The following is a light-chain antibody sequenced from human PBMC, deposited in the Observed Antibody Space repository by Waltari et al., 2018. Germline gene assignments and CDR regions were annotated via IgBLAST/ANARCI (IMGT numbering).Light chain of an antibody. V-gene: IGLV2-11*01. CDR2: DVT. CDR3: CSYAGTYLVV. CDR1: SKDVCGCNY. J-gene: IGLJ2*01. Sequence: QSSLTQPPSVSGSPGQSVPHSCPGTSKDVCGCNYVSWYPQHPCKPPKPMIYDVTNRPSGVPDRFSGSKSGNTASLTISGLQAEDEADYYCCSYAGTYLVVFGGGTKLTVL.